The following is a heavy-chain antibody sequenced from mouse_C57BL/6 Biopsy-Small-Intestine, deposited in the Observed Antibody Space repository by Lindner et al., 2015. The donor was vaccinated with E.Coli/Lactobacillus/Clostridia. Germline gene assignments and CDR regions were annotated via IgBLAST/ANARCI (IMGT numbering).Heavy chain of an antibody. J-gene: IGHJ1*03. CDR2: ISSGSSTI. CDR3: ARIYDGYYRYFDV. D-gene: IGHD2-3*01. Sequence: VQLQESGGGLVKPGGSLKLSCAASGFTSSDYGMYWVRQAPEKGLEWVAYISSGSSTIYYVDTVKGRFTISRDNAKNILFLQMTSLRSEDTAMYYCARIYDGYYRYFDVWGTGTTVTVSS. V-gene: IGHV5-17*01. CDR1: GFTSSDYG.